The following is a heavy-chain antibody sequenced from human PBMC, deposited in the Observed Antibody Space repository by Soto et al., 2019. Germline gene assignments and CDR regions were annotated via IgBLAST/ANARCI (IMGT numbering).Heavy chain of an antibody. V-gene: IGHV1-69*01. J-gene: IGHJ4*02. Sequence: QVQLVPSGAEVKKPGSSVKVSCKASGGTFSSYAIIWVRQAPGQGLEWMGGIIPIFGTANYAQKFQGRVTITADESRSTAYMELSSVGSDDTGVYYCASPDTYSGRWSRPWLLWGQGTLVTVSS. CDR1: GGTFSSYA. CDR2: IIPIFGTA. D-gene: IGHD6-13*01. CDR3: ASPDTYSGRWSRPWLL.